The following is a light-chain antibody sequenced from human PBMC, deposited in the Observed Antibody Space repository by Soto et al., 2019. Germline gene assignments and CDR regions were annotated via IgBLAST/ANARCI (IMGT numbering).Light chain of an antibody. CDR1: QSVSSSY. V-gene: IGKV3-20*01. CDR3: QQYGSSPR. J-gene: IGKJ5*01. CDR2: GAS. Sequence: EIVLTQSPGTLSLSPGERATLSCRASQSVSSSYLAWYQQKPGQAPRLLIYGASSRATGIPDRFSGSGSGTDFTLTISRLEPEDFAGYYCQQYGSSPRFGQGTRLEIK.